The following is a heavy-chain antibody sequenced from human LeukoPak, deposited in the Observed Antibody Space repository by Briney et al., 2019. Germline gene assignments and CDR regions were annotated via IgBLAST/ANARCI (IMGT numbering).Heavy chain of an antibody. CDR1: GFTFSIHG. CDR2: IINSGGTV. CDR3: ARVGRGVYGMDV. J-gene: IGHJ6*02. V-gene: IGHV3-48*02. D-gene: IGHD3-10*01. Sequence: GGSLRLSCAASGFTFSIHGMNWVRQAPGKGLEWVSYIINSGGTVYYTDSVQSRFTISRDNARNSLFLQMNSLRDEDTAVYYCARVGRGVYGMDVWGQGTTVTVSS.